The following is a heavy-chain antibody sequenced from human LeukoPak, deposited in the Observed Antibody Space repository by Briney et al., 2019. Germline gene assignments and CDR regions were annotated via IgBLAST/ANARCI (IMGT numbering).Heavy chain of an antibody. V-gene: IGHV1-18*01. CDR1: GYTFTSYG. J-gene: IGHJ4*02. CDR3: ARGGDILTGYYPDY. Sequence: ASVKVSCKASGYTFTSYGSSWVRQAPGQGLEWMGWISAYNGNTNYAQKLQCRVTMTTDTSTSTAYMELRSLRSDDTVVYYCARGGDILTGYYPDYWGQGTLVTVSS. CDR2: ISAYNGNT. D-gene: IGHD3-9*01.